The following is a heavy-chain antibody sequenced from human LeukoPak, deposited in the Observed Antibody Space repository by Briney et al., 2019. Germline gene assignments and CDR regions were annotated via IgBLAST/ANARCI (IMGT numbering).Heavy chain of an antibody. V-gene: IGHV2-70*11. CDR1: GFSFSTNSMC. J-gene: IGHJ4*02. CDR2: IGWVDDK. Sequence: SGPTLVNPTQTLTLTCTFSGFSFSTNSMCVSWIRQPPGKALEWLARIGWVDDKYYSTSLKTRLTISKDTSKNQVVLTMTNMDPVDTATYYCARMITLSDGRYSSKTLDYWGQGTLVTVSS. D-gene: IGHD1-26*01. CDR3: ARMITLSDGRYSSKTLDY.